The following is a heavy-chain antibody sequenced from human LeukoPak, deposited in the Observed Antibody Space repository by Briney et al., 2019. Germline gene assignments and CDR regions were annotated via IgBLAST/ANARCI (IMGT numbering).Heavy chain of an antibody. D-gene: IGHD3-10*01. CDR2: IYYSGST. Sequence: PSETLSLTCTVSGGSISSSSYYWGWIRQPPGKGLEWIGSIYYSGSTYYNPSLKSRVTISVDTSKNQFSLKLSSVTAADTAVYYCAGSMVRGVIITWGQGTLVTVSS. V-gene: IGHV4-39*07. CDR3: AGSMVRGVIIT. J-gene: IGHJ5*02. CDR1: GGSISSSSYY.